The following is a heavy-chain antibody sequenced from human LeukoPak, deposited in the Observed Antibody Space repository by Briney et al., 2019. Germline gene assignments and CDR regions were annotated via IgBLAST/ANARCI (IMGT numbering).Heavy chain of an antibody. D-gene: IGHD5-24*01. J-gene: IGHJ5*02. Sequence: ASVKVSCKSSGYTFTRHYLHWVRQAPGQGLEWVGLINPTGTSSWSAQKFQGRVTLTRGMSTSTDYMELSSLRSEDTAVYYCARDNSLQDMAWWFDPWGQGTLVIVSS. V-gene: IGHV1-46*01. CDR3: ARDNSLQDMAWWFDP. CDR1: GYTFTRHY. CDR2: INPTGTSS.